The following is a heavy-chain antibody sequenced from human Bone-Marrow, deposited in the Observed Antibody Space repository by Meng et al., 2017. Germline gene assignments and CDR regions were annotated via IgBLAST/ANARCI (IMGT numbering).Heavy chain of an antibody. CDR3: ARGRASCSSGGCSLGWFDP. CDR1: GGSIHSAGYY. J-gene: IGHJ5*02. V-gene: IGHV4-31*01. Sequence: VPIQESGPGLVKPAQSLSLTCSVSGGSIHSAGYYWSWIRQHPGKGLEWIGYIYYTENTYYNPSLKSPMTISLDKSKNQFSLKLNSVTVADTAVYYCARGRASCSSGGCSLGWFDPWGQGTLVTVSS. CDR2: IYYTENT. D-gene: IGHD2-15*01.